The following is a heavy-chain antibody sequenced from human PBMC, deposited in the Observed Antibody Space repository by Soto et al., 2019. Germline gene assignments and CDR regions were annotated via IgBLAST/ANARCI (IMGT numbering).Heavy chain of an antibody. CDR3: ARGTREGWYFDL. Sequence: QVQLQQWGAGLLKPSETLSLTCAVYGGSLSGYHWSWIRQPPGKGLEWIGEITHIGSANYNPSLKSRVTLSVDTSKNQFSLKLSSVIAADTAVYYCARGTREGWYFDLWGRGTLVTVSS. J-gene: IGHJ2*01. CDR1: GGSLSGYH. V-gene: IGHV4-34*01. CDR2: ITHIGSA.